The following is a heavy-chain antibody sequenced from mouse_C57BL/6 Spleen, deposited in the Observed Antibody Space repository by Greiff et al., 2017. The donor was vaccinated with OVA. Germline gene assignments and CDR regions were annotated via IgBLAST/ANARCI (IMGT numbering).Heavy chain of an antibody. D-gene: IGHD2-3*01. CDR2: IWTGGGT. J-gene: IGHJ4*01. Sequence: VKLMESGPGLVAPSQSLSITCTVSGFSLTSYAISWVRQPPGKGLEWLGVIWTGGGTNYNSALKSRLSISKDNSKSQVFLKMNSLQTDDTARYYCARRGSDGYYYAMDYWGQGTSVTVSS. CDR1: GFSLTSYA. V-gene: IGHV2-9-1*01. CDR3: ARRGSDGYYYAMDY.